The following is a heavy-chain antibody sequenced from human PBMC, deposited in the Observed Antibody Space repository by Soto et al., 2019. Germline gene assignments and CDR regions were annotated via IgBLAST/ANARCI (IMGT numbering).Heavy chain of an antibody. J-gene: IGHJ4*02. D-gene: IGHD2-15*01. CDR2: ISGSGDST. CDR1: GFTFSSYW. Sequence: PGGSLRLSCAASGFTFSSYWMSWVRQAPGKGLEWVSGISGSGDSTYYADSVKGRSTISRDNSKNTLYLQMNSLRAEDTALYYCAKDPSWCSDGSCYGYWGQGTLVTVSS. V-gene: IGHV3-23*01. CDR3: AKDPSWCSDGSCYGY.